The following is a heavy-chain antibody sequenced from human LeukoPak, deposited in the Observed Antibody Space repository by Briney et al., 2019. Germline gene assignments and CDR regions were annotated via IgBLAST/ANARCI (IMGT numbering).Heavy chain of an antibody. CDR3: ARSIPDYTRFDY. V-gene: IGHV3-23*01. CDR1: GFTFSAYA. J-gene: IGHJ4*02. Sequence: GGSLRLSCVASGFTFSAYAMNWVRLAPGKGLEWVSTFKTNSGQVYYAESVRGRFTISRDNSKNTVYLQMSSLRAEDTALYYCARSIPDYTRFDYWGQGALVTVSP. D-gene: IGHD2-2*02. CDR2: FKTNSGQV.